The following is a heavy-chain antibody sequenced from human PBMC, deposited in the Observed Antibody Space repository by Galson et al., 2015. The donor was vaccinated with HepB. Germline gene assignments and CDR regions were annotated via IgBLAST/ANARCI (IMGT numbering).Heavy chain of an antibody. J-gene: IGHJ1*01. Sequence: SLRLSCAASGFTFSSYWMSWVRRAPGKGLEWVANIKQDGSEKYYVDSVKGRFTISRDNAKNSLYLQMNSLRAEDTAVYYCARDLHHRIAAAVIREHWGQGTLVTVSS. D-gene: IGHD6-13*01. V-gene: IGHV3-7*03. CDR2: IKQDGSEK. CDR1: GFTFSSYW. CDR3: ARDLHHRIAAAVIREH.